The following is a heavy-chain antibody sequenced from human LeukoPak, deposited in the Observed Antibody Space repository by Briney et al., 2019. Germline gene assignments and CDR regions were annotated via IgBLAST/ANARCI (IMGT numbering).Heavy chain of an antibody. J-gene: IGHJ4*02. CDR3: AKCPRGGGDCPAHY. V-gene: IGHV3-33*06. CDR2: IWYDGSNK. D-gene: IGHD2-21*02. Sequence: GGSLRLSCAASGFTFSSYGMHWVRQAPGKGLEWVAVIWYDGSNKYYADSEKGRFTISRDNSKNTLYLQMNSLRAEDTAVYYCAKCPRGGGDCPAHYWGQGTLVTVSS. CDR1: GFTFSSYG.